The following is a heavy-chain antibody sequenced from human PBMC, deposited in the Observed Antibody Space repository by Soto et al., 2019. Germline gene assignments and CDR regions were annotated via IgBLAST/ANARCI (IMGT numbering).Heavy chain of an antibody. CDR3: VKDWTGNKCPCLDV. CDR2: ISGDGKST. D-gene: IGHD3-9*01. V-gene: IGHV3-23*01. Sequence: EVEVLESGGGLQQPGGSLRLSCVASGFTFNAHAVTWVRQGPGVGLEWTSSISGDGKSTYYAGSVKGRFTVSRDNSKNTLTLDMNSLRVEDTATYYCVKDWTGNKCPCLDVWGQGTTVTVSS. CDR1: GFTFNAHA. J-gene: IGHJ6*02.